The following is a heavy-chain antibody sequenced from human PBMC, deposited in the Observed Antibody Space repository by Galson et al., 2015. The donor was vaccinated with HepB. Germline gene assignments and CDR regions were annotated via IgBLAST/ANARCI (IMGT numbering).Heavy chain of an antibody. CDR3: AKDVRAWVAGAYY. CDR2: ISGSGGST. CDR1: GFTFSSYA. D-gene: IGHD6-19*01. J-gene: IGHJ4*02. Sequence: SLRLSCAASGFTFSSYAMSWVRQAPGKGLEWVSAISGSGGSTYYADSVKGRFTISRDNSKNTLYLQMNSLRAEDTAVYYCAKDVRAWVAGAYYWGQGTLVTVSS. V-gene: IGHV3-23*01.